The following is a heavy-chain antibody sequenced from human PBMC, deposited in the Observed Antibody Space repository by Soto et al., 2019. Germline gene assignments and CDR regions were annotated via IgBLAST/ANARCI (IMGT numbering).Heavy chain of an antibody. CDR3: ARVFPYRSSRGVDP. J-gene: IGHJ5*02. V-gene: IGHV1-18*01. CDR2: ISAYNGNT. Sequence: QVQLVQSGAEVKKPGASVKVSCKASGYTFTSYGISWGRQAPGQGREWMGWISAYNGNTNYAQKLEGRVTMTTDTSTSTAYMELRSLGSDDTAVYYCARVFPYRSSRGVDPWGQGTLVTVSS. CDR1: GYTFTSYG. D-gene: IGHD6-13*01.